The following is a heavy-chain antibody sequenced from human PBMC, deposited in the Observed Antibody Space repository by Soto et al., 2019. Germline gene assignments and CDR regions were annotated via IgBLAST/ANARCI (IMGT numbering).Heavy chain of an antibody. Sequence: LRLSCAASGFTFSRYTMNWVRQAPGKGLEWLSAISGSGSYIYYAASVKGRFTISRDNAKNSLYLQMNSLSGEDTGIYYCARDPSGALPGFDYWGLGTLVTVSS. CDR1: GFTFSRYT. D-gene: IGHD3-3*01. CDR3: ARDPSGALPGFDY. CDR2: ISGSGSYI. V-gene: IGHV3-21*06. J-gene: IGHJ4*02.